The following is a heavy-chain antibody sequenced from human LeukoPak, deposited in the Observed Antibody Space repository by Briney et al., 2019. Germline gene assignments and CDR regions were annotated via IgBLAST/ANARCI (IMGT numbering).Heavy chain of an antibody. CDR2: INGDGRDK. J-gene: IGHJ4*02. CDR1: GFTFSSYW. D-gene: IGHD3-9*01. Sequence: GGSLRLSCAASGFTFSSYWMNWVRQAPGKGLEWVANINGDGRDKYYVGSVRCRFTISRDNADNALYLQMNSLRGDDTAVYYCARGVDSAIDWWGQGTLVTVSS. CDR3: ARGVDSAIDW. V-gene: IGHV3-7*01.